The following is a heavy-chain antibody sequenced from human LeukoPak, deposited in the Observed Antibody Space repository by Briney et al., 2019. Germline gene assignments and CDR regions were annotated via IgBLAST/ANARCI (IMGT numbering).Heavy chain of an antibody. CDR3: ARDTIQPGLIDD. Sequence: GGSLRLSCAASGFTFSLYAMNWVRQAPGKGLEWISYINSGGDDIHYAASLRGRFTTSRDDARNTPYLHLSSLRAEDTAVYYCARDTIQPGLIDDWGQGTLVTVSS. D-gene: IGHD2-2*01. CDR1: GFTFSLYA. CDR2: INSGGDDI. V-gene: IGHV3-21*05. J-gene: IGHJ4*02.